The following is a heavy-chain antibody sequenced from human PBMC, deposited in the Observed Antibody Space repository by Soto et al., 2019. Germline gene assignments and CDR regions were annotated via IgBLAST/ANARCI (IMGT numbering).Heavy chain of an antibody. Sequence: ASVKVSCKASGFTFTSSAVQWVRQARGQRLEWIGWIVVGSGNTNYAQNFQERVTITRYMSTSTAYMELSSLRSEDTAVYYCAADRTSPIVLMVYVPYGMDVWGQGTTVTVSS. J-gene: IGHJ6*02. V-gene: IGHV1-58*01. CDR1: GFTFTSSA. CDR2: IVVGSGNT. CDR3: AADRTSPIVLMVYVPYGMDV. D-gene: IGHD2-8*01.